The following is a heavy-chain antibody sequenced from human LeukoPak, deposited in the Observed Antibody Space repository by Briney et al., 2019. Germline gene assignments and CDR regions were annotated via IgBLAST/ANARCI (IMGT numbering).Heavy chain of an antibody. CDR1: GFTFSSYS. CDR3: ARDDRYSYGYSQSVHFDY. D-gene: IGHD5-18*01. CDR2: ICSTSNYI. Sequence: PGGSLRLSCAASGFTFSSYSMNWVRQARGKGLEWVSSICSTSNYIYYADSVKGRFIISRDNAKTSLYLQMNSLRAEDTAVYYCARDDRYSYGYSQSVHFDYWGQGILDTVSS. V-gene: IGHV3-21*01. J-gene: IGHJ4*02.